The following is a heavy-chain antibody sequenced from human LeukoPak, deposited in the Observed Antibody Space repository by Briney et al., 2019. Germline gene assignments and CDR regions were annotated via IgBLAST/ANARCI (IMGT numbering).Heavy chain of an antibody. J-gene: IGHJ4*02. V-gene: IGHV3-21*01. CDR2: ISNSDSYI. Sequence: GGSLRLSCAASGFTFSSYSMNWVRQAPGKGLEWVSSISNSDSYIYYADSVKGRFTISRDNAKNSLYLQMNSLRAEGTAVYYCANHLACGSTSCPPFDYWGQGTLVTVSS. CDR3: ANHLACGSTSCPPFDY. D-gene: IGHD2-2*01. CDR1: GFTFSSYS.